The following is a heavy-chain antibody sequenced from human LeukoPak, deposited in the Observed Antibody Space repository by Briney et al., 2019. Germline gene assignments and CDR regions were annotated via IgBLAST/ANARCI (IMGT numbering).Heavy chain of an antibody. V-gene: IGHV3-66*01. CDR1: GFIFSNYW. CDR2: IYSGGTT. CDR3: TRGGSVPATRSFDY. D-gene: IGHD6-19*01. Sequence: GGSLRLSCSASGFIFSNYWMTWVRQATGKGLAWLSVIYSGGTTYYADSVKGRFTISRDNSKNTVYLQMNSLRVEDTAVYYCTRGGSVPATRSFDYWGQGTLVTVSS. J-gene: IGHJ4*02.